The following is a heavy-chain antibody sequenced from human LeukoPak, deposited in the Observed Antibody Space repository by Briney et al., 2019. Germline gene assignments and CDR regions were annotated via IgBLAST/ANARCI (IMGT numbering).Heavy chain of an antibody. CDR2: INAGNGNT. D-gene: IGHD2-21*02. CDR3: ATGLITDCDFDY. CDR1: GYTFTSYA. Sequence: ASVKVSCKASGYTFTSYAMHWVRQAPGQRLEWMGWINAGNGNTKYSQKFQGRVTITRDTSASTAYMDLSSLRSEDTAVYYCATGLITDCDFDYWGQGTLVTVSS. J-gene: IGHJ4*02. V-gene: IGHV1-3*01.